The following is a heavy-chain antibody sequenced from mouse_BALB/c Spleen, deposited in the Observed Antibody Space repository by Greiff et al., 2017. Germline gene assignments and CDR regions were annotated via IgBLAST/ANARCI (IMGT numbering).Heavy chain of an antibody. Sequence: EVKVEESGGGLVKLGGSLKLSCAASGFTFSSYYMSWVRQTPEKRLELVAAINSNGGSTYYPDTVKGRFTISRDNAKNTLYLQMSSLKSEDTALYYCARHFYGRGGAMDYWGQGTSVTVSS. D-gene: IGHD1-1*01. V-gene: IGHV5-6-2*01. CDR2: INSNGGST. CDR3: ARHFYGRGGAMDY. J-gene: IGHJ4*01. CDR1: GFTFSSYY.